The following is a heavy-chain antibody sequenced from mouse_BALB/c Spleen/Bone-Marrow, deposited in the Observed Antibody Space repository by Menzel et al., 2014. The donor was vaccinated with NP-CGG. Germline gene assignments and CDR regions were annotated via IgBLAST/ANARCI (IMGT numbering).Heavy chain of an antibody. Sequence: VQLQRSGAELVKPGASVKLSCTASGFNIKDTYMHWVKQRPEQGLEWIGRIDPANGNTKYDPKFQGKATITADASSNTAYLQLSSLTSEDTAVYYCASYYYGSSRLAYWGQGTLVTVSA. J-gene: IGHJ3*01. CDR3: ASYYYGSSRLAY. D-gene: IGHD1-1*01. CDR1: GFNIKDTY. CDR2: IDPANGNT. V-gene: IGHV14-3*02.